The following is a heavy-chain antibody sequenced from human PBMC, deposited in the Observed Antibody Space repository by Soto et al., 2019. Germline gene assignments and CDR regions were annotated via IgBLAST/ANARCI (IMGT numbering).Heavy chain of an antibody. Sequence: SETLSLTCAVSGGSISSNNWWNWVRQPPGKGLEWIGEIHHSGSTNYNPSLKSRVTISVDKSKNQFSLKLNSVTAADTAVYYCARARQYCSSSSCYLDPWGQGTLVT. J-gene: IGHJ5*02. D-gene: IGHD2-2*01. V-gene: IGHV4-4*02. CDR3: ARARQYCSSSSCYLDP. CDR1: GGSISSNNW. CDR2: IHHSGST.